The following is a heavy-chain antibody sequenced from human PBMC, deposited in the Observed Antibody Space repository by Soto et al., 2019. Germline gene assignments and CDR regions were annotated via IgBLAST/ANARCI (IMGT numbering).Heavy chain of an antibody. J-gene: IGHJ4*02. CDR3: ARGRYSGSYYGELFDY. CDR1: GYTFTSYG. D-gene: IGHD1-26*01. V-gene: IGHV1-18*04. CDR2: ISAYNGNT. Sequence: ASVKVSCKASGYTFTSYGISWVRQAPGQVLEWMGLISAYNGNTNYAQKLQGRVTMTTDTSTSTAYMQLRSLRSDDTAVYYCARGRYSGSYYGELFDYGGQGTLVTVSS.